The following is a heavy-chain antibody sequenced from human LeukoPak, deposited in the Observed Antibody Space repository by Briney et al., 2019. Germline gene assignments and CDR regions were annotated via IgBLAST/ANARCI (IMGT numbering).Heavy chain of an antibody. CDR3: AKDYEAPAYYGMDV. D-gene: IGHD3-3*01. V-gene: IGHV3-30-3*01. CDR2: ISYDGSNK. J-gene: IGHJ6*02. Sequence: GRSLRLSCAASGFTFSSYAMHWVRQAPGKGLEWVAVISYDGSNKYYADSVKGRFTISRDNSKNTLYLQMNSLRAEDTAVYYCAKDYEAPAYYGMDVWGQGTTVTVSS. CDR1: GFTFSSYA.